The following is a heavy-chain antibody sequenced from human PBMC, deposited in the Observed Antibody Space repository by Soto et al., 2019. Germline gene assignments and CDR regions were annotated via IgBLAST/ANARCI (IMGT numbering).Heavy chain of an antibody. J-gene: IGHJ6*02. CDR2: IIPIFGTA. Sequence: QVQLVQSGAEVKKPGSSVKVSCKASGGTFSSYAISWVRQAPGQGLEWMGGIIPIFGTANYAQKFQGRVTITADESTSTAYMELSSLRSEDTAVYYCARAGVGATPRAYYYYGMDVWGQGTTVTVSS. CDR1: GGTFSSYA. V-gene: IGHV1-69*01. CDR3: ARAGVGATPRAYYYYGMDV. D-gene: IGHD1-26*01.